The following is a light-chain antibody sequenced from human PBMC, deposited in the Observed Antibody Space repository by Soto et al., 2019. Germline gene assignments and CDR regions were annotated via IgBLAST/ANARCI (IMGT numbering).Light chain of an antibody. Sequence: EIVLTQSPGTLSLSPGERATLSCRASQSVGGSYLAWYQQKPGQAPRLLISGASSRSTGIPDRFSGSGSGTDFPLAISRLEPGDFAVYYCQQYGSSPPVTFGQGTRLEIK. CDR2: GAS. J-gene: IGKJ5*01. CDR1: QSVGGSY. CDR3: QQYGSSPPVT. V-gene: IGKV3-20*01.